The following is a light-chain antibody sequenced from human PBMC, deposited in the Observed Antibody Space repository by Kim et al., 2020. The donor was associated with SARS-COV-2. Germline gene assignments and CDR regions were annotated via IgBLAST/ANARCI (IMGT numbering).Light chain of an antibody. CDR3: QQYGSSKT. CDR1: QSVSSNF. J-gene: IGKJ2*01. V-gene: IGKV3-20*01. Sequence: DIELTQSPGTLSLSPGERATLSCRASQSVSSNFLAWYQQKPGRAPRLLIYDASRRATGIPDRCSGSGSGTDFTLTVSRLEPEDFAVYYCQQYGSSKTFGQGTKLEI. CDR2: DAS.